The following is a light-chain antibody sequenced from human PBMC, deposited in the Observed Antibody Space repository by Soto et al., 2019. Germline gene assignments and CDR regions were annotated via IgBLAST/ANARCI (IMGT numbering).Light chain of an antibody. CDR3: QQYNNWPQT. J-gene: IGKJ2*01. V-gene: IGKV3-15*01. CDR2: GAS. CDR1: QSVSSY. Sequence: EIVLTQSPGTLSLSPGERATLSCRASQSVSSYLAWYQQKPGQAPRLLIYGASTRATGIPARFSGSGSGTEFTLSISSLQSEDFAVYYCQQYNNWPQTFGQGTKLEIK.